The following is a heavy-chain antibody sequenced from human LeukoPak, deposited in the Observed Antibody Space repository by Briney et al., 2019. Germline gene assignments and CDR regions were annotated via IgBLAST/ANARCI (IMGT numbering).Heavy chain of an antibody. V-gene: IGHV4-39*01. Sequence: SETLSLTCTVSGGSISNNGYFWGWLRQPPGQGLEWIGSIYDSGNTYSNPPLNTQVTISEVTSKNQYSLRLSSVPAEDTAFDYCARHGNIEVVFAARGFDPWGQGTLVTVSS. CDR1: GGSISNNGYF. CDR2: IYDSGNT. D-gene: IGHD2-15*01. J-gene: IGHJ5*02. CDR3: ARHGNIEVVFAARGFDP.